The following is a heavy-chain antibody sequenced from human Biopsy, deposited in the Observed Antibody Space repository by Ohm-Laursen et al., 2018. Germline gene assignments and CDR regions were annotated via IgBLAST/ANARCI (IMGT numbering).Heavy chain of an antibody. Sequence: SLRLSCAASGFTFSDSAIHWVRQAPGKGLEWVGRITSKANSYATAYVGSVKGRFTISRDDSKNTAYLQMNSLKAEDTAVYYCTRALEWLLDYWGQGTLVTVSS. D-gene: IGHD5-12*01. V-gene: IGHV3-73*01. CDR2: ITSKANSYAT. J-gene: IGHJ4*02. CDR3: TRALEWLLDY. CDR1: GFTFSDSA.